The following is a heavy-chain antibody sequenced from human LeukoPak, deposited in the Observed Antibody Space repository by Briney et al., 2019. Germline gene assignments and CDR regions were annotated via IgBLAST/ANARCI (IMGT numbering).Heavy chain of an antibody. Sequence: SETLSLTCTVSGVSISSSNSYWGWIRQPPGKGLEWIGSIYYSGNTYYNASLKSQVSISIDTSKNQFSLKLSSVTAADTAVYYCARIGYCSGGSCRADWFDPWGQGTLVTVSS. CDR2: IYYSGNT. V-gene: IGHV4-39*01. D-gene: IGHD2-15*01. CDR1: GVSISSSNSY. CDR3: ARIGYCSGGSCRADWFDP. J-gene: IGHJ5*02.